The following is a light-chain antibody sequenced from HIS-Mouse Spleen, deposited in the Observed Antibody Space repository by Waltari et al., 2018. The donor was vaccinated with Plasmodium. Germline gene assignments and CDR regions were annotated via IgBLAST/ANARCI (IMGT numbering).Light chain of an antibody. V-gene: IGKV3-15*01. CDR3: QQYNNWPFT. CDR1: QSVSSN. Sequence: EIVMTQSPATLSVSPGERATLSCRASQSVSSNLAWYQQKPGQAPRLLIYGASTRATGIPARFIGSGSGTGFTLTISSLQSEDFAVYYCQQYNNWPFTFGPGTKVDIK. J-gene: IGKJ3*01. CDR2: GAS.